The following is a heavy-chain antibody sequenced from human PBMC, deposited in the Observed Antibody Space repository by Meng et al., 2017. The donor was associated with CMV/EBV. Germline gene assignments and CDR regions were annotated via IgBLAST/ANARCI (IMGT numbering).Heavy chain of an antibody. Sequence: ASVKVSCKASGYTFTSYDINWVRQATGQGLEWMGWMNPNSGGTNYAQKFQGRVTMTRDTSISTAYMELSRLRSDDTAVYYCARVLLRFLEWLSDYGMDVWGQGTTVTVSS. V-gene: IGHV1-2*02. CDR2: MNPNSGGT. D-gene: IGHD3-3*01. CDR3: ARVLLRFLEWLSDYGMDV. J-gene: IGHJ6*02. CDR1: GYTFTSYD.